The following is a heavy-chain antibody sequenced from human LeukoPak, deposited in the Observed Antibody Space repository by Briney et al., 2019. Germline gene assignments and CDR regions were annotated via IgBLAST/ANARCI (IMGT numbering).Heavy chain of an antibody. CDR3: ARDSSRDCSGGNCYSKY. V-gene: IGHV1-69*04. CDR2: IIPILGIA. Sequence: SVKVSCKASGGTFSSYAISWARQAPGQGLEWMGRIIPILGIANYAQKFQGRVTITADKSTSTAYMELSSLRSEDTAVYYCARDSSRDCSGGNCYSKYWGQGTLVTVSS. D-gene: IGHD2-15*01. CDR1: GGTFSSYA. J-gene: IGHJ4*02.